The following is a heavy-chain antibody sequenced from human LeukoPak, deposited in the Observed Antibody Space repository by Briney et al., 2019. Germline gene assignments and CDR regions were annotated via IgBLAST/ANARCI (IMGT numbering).Heavy chain of an antibody. CDR1: GGSISSYH. V-gene: IGHV4-59*08. CDR2: IYYSGST. CDR3: ASHGGLYYFDY. D-gene: IGHD3-10*01. Sequence: SETLSLTCAVSGGSISSYHWSWIRQPPGKGLEWLGYIYYSGSTNYNPSLESRVTISVDKSKNQFSLKLSSVTAADTAVYYCASHGGLYYFDYWGQGTLVTVSS. J-gene: IGHJ4*02.